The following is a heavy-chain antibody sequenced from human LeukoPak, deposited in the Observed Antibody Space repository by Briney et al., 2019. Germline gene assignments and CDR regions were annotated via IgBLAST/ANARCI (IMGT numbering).Heavy chain of an antibody. V-gene: IGHV1-18*01. Sequence: ASVKVSCKASGYTFTSYGISWVRQAPGQGLEWMGWISAYNGNTNYAQKFQGRVTITTDESTSTAYMELSSLRSEDTAVYYCARQDPYGSGISPLDYWGQGTLVTVSS. CDR3: ARQDPYGSGISPLDY. CDR1: GYTFTSYG. CDR2: ISAYNGNT. J-gene: IGHJ4*02. D-gene: IGHD3-10*01.